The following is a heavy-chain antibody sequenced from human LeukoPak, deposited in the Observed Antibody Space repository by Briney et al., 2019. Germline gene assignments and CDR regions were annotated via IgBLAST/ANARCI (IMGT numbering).Heavy chain of an antibody. CDR1: GFTFSNYA. J-gene: IGHJ3*02. V-gene: IGHV3-33*01. CDR3: ARVGIHYYGSGSYQGDAFDI. D-gene: IGHD3-10*01. CDR2: IWYDGSNK. Sequence: GGSLRLSCAASGFTFSNYAIHWVRQAPGKGLEWVAVIWYDGSNKYYADSVKGRFTISRDNSKNTLYLQMNSLRAEDTAVCYCARVGIHYYGSGSYQGDAFDIWGQGTLVTVSS.